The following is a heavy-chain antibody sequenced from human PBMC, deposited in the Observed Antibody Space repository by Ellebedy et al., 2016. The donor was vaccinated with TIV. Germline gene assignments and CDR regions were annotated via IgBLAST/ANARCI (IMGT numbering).Heavy chain of an antibody. CDR3: ARDAMIWIFDS. CDR1: GFTFSSYS. CDR2: ISDSDTI. D-gene: IGHD3-22*01. V-gene: IGHV3-48*01. Sequence: PGGSLRLSCAASGFTFSSYSINWVRQAPGKGLAWVSYISDSDTIYYADSVRGRFTISRDKAKKSVYLQMNSLRVEDTAVYYCARDAMIWIFDSWGQGTLVTVSS. J-gene: IGHJ4*02.